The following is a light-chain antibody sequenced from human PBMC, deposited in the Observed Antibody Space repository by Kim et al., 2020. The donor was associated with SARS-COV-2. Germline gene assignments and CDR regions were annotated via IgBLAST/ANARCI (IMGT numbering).Light chain of an antibody. V-gene: IGKV1-39*01. J-gene: IGKJ2*01. Sequence: SASVGDRVTITCRASQSIASHLNWYQQKPGKAPKVLIYAASDLQSGVPSRFTGGGSGTDFTLAISNVQPEDFATYYCQQAYTTPFTFGQGTKLEI. CDR3: QQAYTTPFT. CDR2: AAS. CDR1: QSIASH.